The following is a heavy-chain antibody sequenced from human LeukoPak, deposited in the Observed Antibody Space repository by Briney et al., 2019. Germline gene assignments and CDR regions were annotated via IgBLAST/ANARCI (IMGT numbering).Heavy chain of an antibody. CDR3: ARGGGAYYYDNSGYYRLSFDY. V-gene: IGHV1-8*01. CDR1: GYTFTSYD. CDR2: MNFNSGNT. J-gene: IGHJ4*02. D-gene: IGHD3-22*01. Sequence: ASVKVSCKASGYTFTSYDINWMRQAPGLGLEWMGWMNFNSGNTGYAQKFQGRVTMTRNTSISTAYMELSSLRSEDTAVYYCARGGGAYYYDNSGYYRLSFDYWGQGTLVTVSS.